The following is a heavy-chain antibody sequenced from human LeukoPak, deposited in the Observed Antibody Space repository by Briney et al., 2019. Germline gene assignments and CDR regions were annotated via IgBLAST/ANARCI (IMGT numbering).Heavy chain of an antibody. CDR3: ARDGGGLDY. Sequence: TGGSLRLSCAASGFSVGIYWMSWVRQAPGKGLEWVAYIQQDGSETYYADSVKGRFTISRDNAKNSLHLQMNSLRVEDTAVYYCARDGGGLDYWGQGTQVTVSS. V-gene: IGHV3-7*01. J-gene: IGHJ4*02. CDR1: GFSVGIYW. D-gene: IGHD3-16*01. CDR2: IQQDGSET.